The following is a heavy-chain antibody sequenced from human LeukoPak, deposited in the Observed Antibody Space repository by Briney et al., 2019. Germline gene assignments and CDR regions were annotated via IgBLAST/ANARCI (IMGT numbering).Heavy chain of an antibody. CDR1: GYSFTNYW. CDR2: IYPGGSDI. J-gene: IGHJ4*02. D-gene: IGHD2-2*03. CDR3: ARSSAGYYDY. V-gene: IGHV5-51*01. Sequence: GESLKISCQGSGYSFTNYWIGWVRQIPGKGLEWMGSIYPGGSDIRYSPSFQGQVTISVDKSISTAYLQWSSLKGSDSAMYYCARSSAGYYDYWGQGTLVTVSS.